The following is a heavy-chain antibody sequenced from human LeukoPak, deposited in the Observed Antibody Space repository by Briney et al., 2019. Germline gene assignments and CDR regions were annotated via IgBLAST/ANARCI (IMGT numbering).Heavy chain of an antibody. Sequence: SETLSLTCTASGGSISSSNYYWGWIRQSPGKGLEWIGSIYYSGSTSYNPSLKSRVTISVDTSKNQFSLKLSSVTAADTAVYHCARRAKWGGTFDIWGQGTMVTVSS. D-gene: IGHD3-16*01. J-gene: IGHJ3*02. V-gene: IGHV4-39*01. CDR2: IYYSGST. CDR1: GGSISSSNYY. CDR3: ARRAKWGGTFDI.